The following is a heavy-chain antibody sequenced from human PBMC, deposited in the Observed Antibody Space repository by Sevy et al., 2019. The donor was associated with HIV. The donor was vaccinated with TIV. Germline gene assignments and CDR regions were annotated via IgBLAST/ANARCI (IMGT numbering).Heavy chain of an antibody. CDR3: ERGDYYGSLYYFDY. J-gene: IGHJ4*02. CDR1: GFTFNYHL. V-gene: IGHV3-21*01. D-gene: IGHD3-10*01. CDR2: ISRASSYI. Sequence: GGSLRLSCAASGFTFNYHLMNWVRQVPGKGLEWVSNISRASSYINYSDSVKGRFTISRDNAKNLVFLEMNSLRPEDAAVYVCERGDYYGSLYYFDYWGQGTLVTVSS.